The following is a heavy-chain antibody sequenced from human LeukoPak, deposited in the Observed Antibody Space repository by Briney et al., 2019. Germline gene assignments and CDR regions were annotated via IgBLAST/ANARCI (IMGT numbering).Heavy chain of an antibody. CDR2: VYYSGST. CDR3: ARSELLWFGKVNSGFDF. D-gene: IGHD3-10*01. J-gene: IGHJ4*02. Sequence: SETLSLTCTLSGGSISTYYWSWIRQPPGKGLEWIGYVYYSGSTNYNPSLMSRVTISVDTSEDQFSLKLSSVTAADTAMYYCARSELLWFGKVNSGFDFWGQGTLVTVSS. CDR1: GGSISTYY. V-gene: IGHV4-59*01.